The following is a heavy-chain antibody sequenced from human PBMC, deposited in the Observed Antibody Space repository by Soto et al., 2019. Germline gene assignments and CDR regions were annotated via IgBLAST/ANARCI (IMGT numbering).Heavy chain of an antibody. V-gene: IGHV3-30*18. CDR1: GFTVSSNY. J-gene: IGHJ2*01. D-gene: IGHD2-21*02. CDR2: ISYDGSNK. CDR3: AKGLAYCGGDCYSHFDL. Sequence: GGSLRLSCAASGFTVSSNYMSWVRQAPGKGLEWVAVISYDGSNKYYADSVKGRFTISRDNSKNTLYLQMNSLRAEDTAVYYCAKGLAYCGGDCYSHFDLWGRGTLVTVSS.